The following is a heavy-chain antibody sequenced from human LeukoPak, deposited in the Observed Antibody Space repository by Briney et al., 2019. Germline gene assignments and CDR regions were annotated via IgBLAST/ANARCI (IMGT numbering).Heavy chain of an antibody. Sequence: SVKVSCKASGGTFSSYAISWVRQAPGQGLEWMGGIIPIFCTANYAQKFQGRVTITADESTSTAYMELSSLRSEDPAVYYCAREGGYDSWGAFDIWGQGTMVTVSS. V-gene: IGHV1-69*13. CDR3: AREGGYDSWGAFDI. CDR1: GGTFSSYA. D-gene: IGHD5-12*01. CDR2: IIPIFCTA. J-gene: IGHJ3*02.